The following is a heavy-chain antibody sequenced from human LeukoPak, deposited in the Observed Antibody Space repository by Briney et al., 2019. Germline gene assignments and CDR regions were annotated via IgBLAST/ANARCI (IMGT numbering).Heavy chain of an antibody. D-gene: IGHD6-6*01. CDR1: GGSISSADYY. CDR2: ISHSGGT. J-gene: IGHJ6*03. V-gene: IGHV4-30-2*01. Sequence: SETLSLTCTVSGGSISSADYYWTWIRQPPGKGLEWIGYISHSGGTYYNSSLLSRVTISVDTSKNQFSLRLTSVTAADTAVYYCARVTYSTSSGNYYYYMDVWGKGTTVTVSS. CDR3: ARVTYSTSSGNYYYYMDV.